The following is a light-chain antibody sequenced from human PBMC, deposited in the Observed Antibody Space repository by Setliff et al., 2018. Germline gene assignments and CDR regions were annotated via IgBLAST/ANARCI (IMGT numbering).Light chain of an antibody. Sequence: QSVLTQPPSASGSPGQSVTISCAGTSIDVSGYNYVSWYQQHPGKAPQLIIYDVTKRPSGVSDRFSGSKSGNTASLTISGLQAEDEADYYCLSYTSETTHALFAGGTK. CDR2: DVT. CDR1: SIDVSGYNY. J-gene: IGLJ2*01. V-gene: IGLV2-14*03. CDR3: LSYTSETTHAL.